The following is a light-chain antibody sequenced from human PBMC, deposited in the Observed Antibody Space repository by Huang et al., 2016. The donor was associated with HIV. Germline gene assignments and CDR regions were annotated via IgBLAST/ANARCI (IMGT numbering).Light chain of an antibody. Sequence: DIQMTQSPSTLSASVGDRVTITCRASQGIDNWLAWYQQKPGKGPKLLISEASTLESGVPARFSGGGSKTEFTLTVSGLQPDDFATYYCQQYSAYPVTFGQGTRLEI. CDR2: EAS. CDR3: QQYSAYPVT. J-gene: IGKJ5*01. V-gene: IGKV1-5*03. CDR1: QGIDNW.